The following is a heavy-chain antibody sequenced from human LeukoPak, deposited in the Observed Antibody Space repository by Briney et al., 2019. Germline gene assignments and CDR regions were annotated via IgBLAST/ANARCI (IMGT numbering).Heavy chain of an antibody. Sequence: PGGSLRLSCTFSFSRYSIHWVRQAPGKGLEWLAVVSYDGRTTFCSDSVRGRFTISRDNSKNTVYLQMNSLRAEDTAVFYCMSEVRFGVFDVWGQGTVVTVSS. J-gene: IGHJ3*01. V-gene: IGHV3-30-3*01. CDR3: MSEVRFGVFDV. D-gene: IGHD2-8*01. CDR1: SFSRYS. CDR2: VSYDGRTT.